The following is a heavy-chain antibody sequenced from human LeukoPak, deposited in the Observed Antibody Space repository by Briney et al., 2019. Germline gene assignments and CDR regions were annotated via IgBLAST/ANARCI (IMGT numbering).Heavy chain of an antibody. CDR1: GGSISSYY. J-gene: IGHJ4*02. D-gene: IGHD3-10*01. V-gene: IGHV4-59*01. CDR3: ARVGSYCFEY. Sequence: SETLSLTCTVSGGSISSYYWSWIRQPPGKGLEWIGYIDYSGATNYNPSLKSRVTMSVDTSKHQFSLKLSSVTAADTAVYYCARVGSYCFEYWGQGTLVTVSS. CDR2: IDYSGAT.